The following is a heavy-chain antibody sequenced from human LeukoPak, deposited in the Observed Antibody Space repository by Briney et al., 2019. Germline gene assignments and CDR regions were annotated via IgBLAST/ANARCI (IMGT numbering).Heavy chain of an antibody. J-gene: IGHJ5*02. CDR1: GYSFTSYW. V-gene: IGHV5-51*01. Sequence: GESLKISCKGSGYSFTSYWIGWVRQMPGKGLEWLGIIYPGDSDTRYSPSFQGQVTISADKSISTAYLQWSSLKASDTAMYYCARLRVGSSSYNWFDPWGQGTLVTVSS. CDR3: ARLRVGSSSYNWFDP. CDR2: IYPGDSDT. D-gene: IGHD6-13*01.